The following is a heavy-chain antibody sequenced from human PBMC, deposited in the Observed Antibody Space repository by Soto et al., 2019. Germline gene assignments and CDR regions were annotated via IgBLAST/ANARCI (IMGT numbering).Heavy chain of an antibody. CDR2: MYHSGIT. Sequence: PSETLSLTCAVSGYSIRSGYFWGWIRQPPGKGLEWIGSMYHSGITYYNSSLKSRVTISVDTSKNQLSLKLSFATAADTAVYYCARSMYSTSAQLYYGMDVWGQGTTVTVSS. CDR3: ARSMYSTSAQLYYGMDV. D-gene: IGHD6-6*01. V-gene: IGHV4-38-2*01. CDR1: GYSIRSGYF. J-gene: IGHJ6*02.